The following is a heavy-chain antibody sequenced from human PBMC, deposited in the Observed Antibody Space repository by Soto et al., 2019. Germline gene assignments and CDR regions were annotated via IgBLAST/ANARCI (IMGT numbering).Heavy chain of an antibody. CDR1: GYSFTSYW. CDR2: IYPGDSDT. Sequence: PGESLKISYKGSGYSFTSYWIGWVRQMPGKGLEWMGIIYPGDSDTRYSPSFQGQVTISADKSISTAYLQWSSLKASDTAMYYCARFGYSYGSGYYYYGMDVWGQGTTVTVSS. J-gene: IGHJ6*02. D-gene: IGHD5-18*01. CDR3: ARFGYSYGSGYYYYGMDV. V-gene: IGHV5-51*01.